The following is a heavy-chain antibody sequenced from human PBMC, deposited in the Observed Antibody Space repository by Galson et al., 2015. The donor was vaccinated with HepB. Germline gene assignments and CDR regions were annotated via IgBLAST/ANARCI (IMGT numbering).Heavy chain of an antibody. CDR3: ARARYSTSPPDY. Sequence: SVKVSCKASGYTFTSYGITWVRQAPGQGLEWMGWISLYNGNTNYAQKVQGRVTMTTDTSTSTAYMELSSLRSDDTAAYYCARARYSTSPPDYWGQGTPVTVSS. V-gene: IGHV1-18*01. CDR1: GYTFTSYG. D-gene: IGHD6-6*01. CDR2: ISLYNGNT. J-gene: IGHJ4*02.